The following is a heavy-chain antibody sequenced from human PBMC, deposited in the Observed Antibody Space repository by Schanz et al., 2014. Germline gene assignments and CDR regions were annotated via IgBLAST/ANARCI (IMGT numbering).Heavy chain of an antibody. J-gene: IGHJ4*02. CDR2: ISDSGTYT. V-gene: IGHV3-11*03. CDR1: GFVFGDYY. CDR3: ARSRSGFYFDY. D-gene: IGHD1-26*01. Sequence: VQLLESGGGLVQPGGSLRLSCAASGFVFGDYYMTWIRQAPGKGLEWLSYISDSGTYTNYADSVKGRFTISRDNAKSSLYLQMNSLRVEDTAVYYCARSRSGFYFDYWGQGTLVTVSS.